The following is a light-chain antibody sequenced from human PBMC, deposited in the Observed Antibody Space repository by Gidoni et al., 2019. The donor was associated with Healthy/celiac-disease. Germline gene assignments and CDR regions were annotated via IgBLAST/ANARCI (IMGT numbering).Light chain of an antibody. CDR3: QQDGSSPKT. CDR1: QSVSSSY. CDR2: GAS. Sequence: DIALTHSPGTLSVSPGERATLSCRASQSVSSSYLAWYQQNPGQAPRLLIYGASSRDTGITDRFSGSGSGTDFTLTISRLEPEDFAVYYCQQDGSSPKTFGQGTKVEI. J-gene: IGKJ1*01. V-gene: IGKV3-20*01.